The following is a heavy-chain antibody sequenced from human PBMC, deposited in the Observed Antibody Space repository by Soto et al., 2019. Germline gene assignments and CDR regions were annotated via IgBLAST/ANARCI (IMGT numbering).Heavy chain of an antibody. CDR2: TYYRSRFFS. CDR3: VRDRYSSSGWFDP. J-gene: IGHJ5*02. V-gene: IGHV6-1*01. CDR1: GDSVSSYSAA. D-gene: IGHD3-10*01. Sequence: PSQTLSLTCALSGDSVSSYSAAWNWIRQSPSGGLEWLGRTYYRSRFFSDYAESVKSRIIINPATSKNQSSLQLKSVTPEDTAVYYCVRDRYSSSGWFDPWGRGTPVTVSS.